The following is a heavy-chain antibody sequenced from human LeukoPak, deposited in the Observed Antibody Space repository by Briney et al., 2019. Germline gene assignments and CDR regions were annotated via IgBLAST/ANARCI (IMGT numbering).Heavy chain of an antibody. CDR3: ARGTLYSGWSYYLDY. CDR1: GYTFTSYA. V-gene: IGHV1-8*03. D-gene: IGHD6-19*01. CDR2: MNPNSGNT. Sequence: ASVKVSCKASGYTFTSYAMNWVRQAPGQGLEWMGWMNPNSGNTGYAQKFQGRVTITRNTSISTAYMELSSLRSEDTAVYYCARGTLYSGWSYYLDYWGQGTLVTVSS. J-gene: IGHJ4*02.